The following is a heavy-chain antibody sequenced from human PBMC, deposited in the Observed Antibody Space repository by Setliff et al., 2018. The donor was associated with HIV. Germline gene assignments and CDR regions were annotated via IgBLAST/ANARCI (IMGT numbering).Heavy chain of an antibody. CDR2: TKPQSDIA. D-gene: IGHD3-22*01. V-gene: IGHV1-69*10. Sequence: GASVKVSCKASGFTFNHYALSWVRQAPGQRPEWMGGTKPQSDIANYAQRFQGRVTITADHSTTTTYMELTSLRADDTAVYYCVRVGPWYYARSGYLASWDYWGQGTLVTVSS. CDR1: GFTFNHYA. CDR3: VRVGPWYYARSGYLASWDY. J-gene: IGHJ4*02.